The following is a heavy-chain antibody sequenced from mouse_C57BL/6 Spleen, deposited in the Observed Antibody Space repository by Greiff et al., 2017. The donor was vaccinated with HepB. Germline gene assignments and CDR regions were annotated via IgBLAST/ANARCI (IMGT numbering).Heavy chain of an antibody. Sequence: QVQLKQPGAELVKPGASVKLSCKASGYTFTSYWMHWVKQRPGQGLEWIGMIHPNSGSTNYNEKFKSKATLTVDKSSSTAYMQLSSLTSEDSAVYYCARRDYDYGGWFAYWGQGTLVTVSA. V-gene: IGHV1-64*01. J-gene: IGHJ3*01. D-gene: IGHD2-4*01. CDR3: ARRDYDYGGWFAY. CDR2: IHPNSGST. CDR1: GYTFTSYW.